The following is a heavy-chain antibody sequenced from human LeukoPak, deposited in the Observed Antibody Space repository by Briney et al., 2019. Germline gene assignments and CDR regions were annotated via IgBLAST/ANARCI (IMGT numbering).Heavy chain of an antibody. J-gene: IGHJ5*02. V-gene: IGHV1-18*01. Sequence: ASVKVSCKASGYTFTNFGTSWVRQAPGQGLEWMGWISPYNGNTDYPQKVQGRVTMTTDTSTSTAYMELRRLRSDDTAVYYCARGGVGHCSGGSCPTSWFDPWGQGTLVTVSS. CDR3: ARGGVGHCSGGSCPTSWFDP. CDR1: GYTFTNFG. D-gene: IGHD2-15*01. CDR2: ISPYNGNT.